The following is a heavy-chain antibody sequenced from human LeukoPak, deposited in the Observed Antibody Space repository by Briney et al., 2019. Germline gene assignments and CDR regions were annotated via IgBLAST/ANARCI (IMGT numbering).Heavy chain of an antibody. D-gene: IGHD2-8*01. CDR3: AKVVPGTGYYFDY. Sequence: GGSLRLSCAASGFTFSSYGMHWVRQAPGKGLEWVAVISYDGSNKYYADSVKGRFTISRDNSKNTLYLQINSLRAEDTAVYYCAKVVPGTGYYFDYWGQGTLVTVSS. V-gene: IGHV3-30*18. CDR2: ISYDGSNK. J-gene: IGHJ4*02. CDR1: GFTFSSYG.